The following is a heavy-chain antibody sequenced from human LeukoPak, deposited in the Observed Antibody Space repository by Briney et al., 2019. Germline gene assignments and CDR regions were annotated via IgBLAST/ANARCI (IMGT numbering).Heavy chain of an antibody. CDR2: INWNGGST. CDR3: ARDRPMVRGDH. CDR1: GFTLDDYG. J-gene: IGHJ4*02. Sequence: PGGSLRLSCAASGFTLDDYGMSWVRQAPGKGLEWVSGINWNGGSTGYADSVKGRFTISRDNAKNSLYLQMNSLRAEDTPLYYCARDRPMVRGDHWGQGTLVTVSS. V-gene: IGHV3-20*04. D-gene: IGHD3-10*01.